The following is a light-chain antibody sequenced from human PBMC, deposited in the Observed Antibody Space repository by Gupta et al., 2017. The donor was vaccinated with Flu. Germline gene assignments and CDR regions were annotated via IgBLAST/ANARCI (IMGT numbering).Light chain of an antibody. CDR1: QSVLYTSNDKNY. J-gene: IGKJ2*03. CDR2: LAS. CDR3: QQYYSTPYS. V-gene: IGKV4-1*01. Sequence: DIVMTQSPDSLAVSLGERATINCKSSQSVLYTSNDKNYLVWYQQKAGQPPRLLIYLASTRASGVPDRFSGSGVGTDFTLTISSLQAEDVAVYYCQQYYSTPYSFGQGTKLEIK.